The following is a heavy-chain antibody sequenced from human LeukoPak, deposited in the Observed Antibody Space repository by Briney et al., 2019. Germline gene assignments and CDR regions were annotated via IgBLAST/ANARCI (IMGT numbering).Heavy chain of an antibody. D-gene: IGHD3-3*01. CDR2: ISSTGYTT. Sequence: GGSLRLSCAASGFTFGDYEMHWVRQAPGKWLEWVSHISSTGYTTFYADSVKGRFTISRDNAKNSLHLQMNSLGVEDTAVYYCARADAYWSGYHFDHWGQGTLVTVSS. CDR3: ARADAYWSGYHFDH. CDR1: GFTFGDYE. V-gene: IGHV3-48*03. J-gene: IGHJ4*02.